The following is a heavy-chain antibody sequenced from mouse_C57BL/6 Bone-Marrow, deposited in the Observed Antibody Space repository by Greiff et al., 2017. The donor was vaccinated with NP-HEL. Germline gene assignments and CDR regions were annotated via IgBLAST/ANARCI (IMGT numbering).Heavy chain of an antibody. Sequence: VQLKQSGAELARPGASVKMSCKASGYTFTSYTMHWVKQRPGQGLEWIGYINPSSGYTKYNQKFKDKATLTADKSSSTAYMQLSSLTSEDSAVYYCARETTVVAPFDYWGQGTTLTVSS. CDR1: GYTFTSYT. V-gene: IGHV1-4*01. J-gene: IGHJ2*01. CDR2: INPSSGYT. CDR3: ARETTVVAPFDY. D-gene: IGHD1-1*01.